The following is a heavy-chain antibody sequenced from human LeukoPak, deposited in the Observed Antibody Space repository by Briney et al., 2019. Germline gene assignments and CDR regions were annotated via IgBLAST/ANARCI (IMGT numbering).Heavy chain of an antibody. CDR3: ARGRFYGFSGDS. Sequence: SQTLSLTCSVSGGAIGSDGYYWNWIRQHPGKGLEWIGFIYYSGAASYNPSLKSRVAISVDTSKNQFSLRLTSVTAADTAVYYRARGRFYGFSGDSWGQGSLVTVSS. D-gene: IGHD3-10*01. CDR1: GGAIGSDGYY. V-gene: IGHV4-31*03. J-gene: IGHJ4*02. CDR2: IYYSGAA.